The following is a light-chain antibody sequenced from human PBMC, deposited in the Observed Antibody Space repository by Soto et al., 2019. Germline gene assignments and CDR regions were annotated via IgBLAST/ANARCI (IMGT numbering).Light chain of an antibody. CDR1: NSNIGTNT. J-gene: IGLJ2*01. Sequence: QSVLTQSPSVSGAPRQSVNISCSGNNSNIGTNTVSWYQHVPGTAPKLLIYSNDQRPSAVPGRFSGSKSGTSASLAISGLLSEDEADYYCATWDDSLNVVFGGGTKLTVL. CDR2: SND. CDR3: ATWDDSLNVV. V-gene: IGLV1-44*01.